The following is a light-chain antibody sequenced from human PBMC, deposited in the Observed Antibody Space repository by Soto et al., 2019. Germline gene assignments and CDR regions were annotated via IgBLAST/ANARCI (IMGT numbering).Light chain of an antibody. Sequence: EIVMTHSPATLSVSPCERATLSFSASQSVSSNLAWYQQKPGQAPRLLIYGASTRATGIPARFSGSGSGTEFTLTISSLQSEDFAVYYCQQYNNWPRTFGQGTKVDI. CDR2: GAS. J-gene: IGKJ1*01. CDR1: QSVSSN. CDR3: QQYNNWPRT. V-gene: IGKV3-15*01.